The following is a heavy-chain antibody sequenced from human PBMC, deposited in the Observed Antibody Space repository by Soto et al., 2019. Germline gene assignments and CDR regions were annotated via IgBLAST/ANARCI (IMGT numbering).Heavy chain of an antibody. CDR2: IFHSGTT. J-gene: IGHJ6*02. CDR1: GGSISSSDYY. CDR3: ARGAGSPTYYYGVDA. D-gene: IGHD2-15*01. Sequence: SETLSLTCTVSGGSISSSDYYWAWVRQPPGKGLEWIGSIFHSGTTYYNPSLKSRVTISVDTSKNQFSLMLSAVTAADTAVYYCARGAGSPTYYYGVDAWGQGTTVTVSS. V-gene: IGHV4-39*01.